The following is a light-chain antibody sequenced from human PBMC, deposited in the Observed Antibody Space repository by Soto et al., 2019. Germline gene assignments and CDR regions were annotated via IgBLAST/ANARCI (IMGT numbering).Light chain of an antibody. CDR2: GNK. Sequence: QAVVTQPPSVSGAPGQRVTISCTGSSSNIGAGYDVHWYQHLPGTAPKLLIYGNKNRPPGVPDRFSGSRSGTSASLAITGLQAGDEADYYCQSYDTGLSGSRVFGSGTKVTVL. CDR1: SSNIGAGYD. V-gene: IGLV1-40*01. J-gene: IGLJ1*01. CDR3: QSYDTGLSGSRV.